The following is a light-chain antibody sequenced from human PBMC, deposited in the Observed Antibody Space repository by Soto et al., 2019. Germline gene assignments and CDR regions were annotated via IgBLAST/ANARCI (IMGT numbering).Light chain of an antibody. CDR2: VGTGGIVG. Sequence: QSVLTQPPSASASLGASVTLTCTLSSGYSNYKVDWYQQRPGKGPRFVMRVGTGGIVGSKGDGIPDRFSVLGSGLNRYLTIKNIQQEDESDYHCGADHGSGSNSVVFGGATKLTVL. V-gene: IGLV9-49*01. J-gene: IGLJ2*01. CDR1: SGYSNYK. CDR3: GADHGSGSNSVV.